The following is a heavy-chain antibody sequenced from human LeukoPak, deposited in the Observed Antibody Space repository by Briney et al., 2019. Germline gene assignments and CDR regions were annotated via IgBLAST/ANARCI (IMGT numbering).Heavy chain of an antibody. CDR3: AKVLVLVSANRYYFDY. J-gene: IGHJ4*02. D-gene: IGHD2-15*01. CDR1: GLTFSGSA. Sequence: GGSLILSCSASGLTFSGSAMSWVRQAPGKGLEWVSLISGSGNSTYYADSVKGRFTISRDNSKNTLYLQMNSLRAEDTAVYYCAKVLVLVSANRYYFDYWGQGTLVTVSS. CDR2: ISGSGNST. V-gene: IGHV3-23*01.